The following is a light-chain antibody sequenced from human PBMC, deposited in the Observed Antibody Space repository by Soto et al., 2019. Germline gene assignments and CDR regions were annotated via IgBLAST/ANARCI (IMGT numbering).Light chain of an antibody. Sequence: EIVLTQSPGTLSLSPGERATLSCRARQSFSSSYLAWYQQKPGQAPRLLIYGASSRATGIPDRFSGSGSGTDFTLTISRREPEDFAVYYCQQYGSSLMYTFGQGTKLEIK. V-gene: IGKV3-20*01. CDR2: GAS. J-gene: IGKJ2*01. CDR1: QSFSSSY. CDR3: QQYGSSLMYT.